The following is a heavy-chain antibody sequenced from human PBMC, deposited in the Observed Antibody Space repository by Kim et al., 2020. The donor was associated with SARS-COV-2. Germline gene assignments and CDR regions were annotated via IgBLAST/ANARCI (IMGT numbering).Heavy chain of an antibody. J-gene: IGHJ4*02. Sequence: YIFYADSVKGRFTISGDNAKDSLYLLMSSLRAEDTAVYLCARAPGYDSRGYWGQGTLVTVSS. V-gene: IGHV3-21*01. CDR2: YI. CDR3: ARAPGYDSRGY. D-gene: IGHD3-22*01.